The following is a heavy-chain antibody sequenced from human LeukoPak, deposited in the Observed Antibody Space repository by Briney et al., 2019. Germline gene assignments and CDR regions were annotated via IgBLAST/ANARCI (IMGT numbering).Heavy chain of an antibody. CDR3: ARVRYRLAETYIDY. CDR2: INPNSGDT. J-gene: IGHJ4*02. D-gene: IGHD3-16*01. V-gene: IGHV1-2*02. CDR1: GYTFTVYY. Sequence: ASVTVSFKASGYTFTVYYMHWVRQARGQGREGMGWINPNSGDTNYAQKFQGRVTMTRDTSISTAYMELSRLRSDDTAVYYCARVRYRLAETYIDYWGQGTLVTVSS.